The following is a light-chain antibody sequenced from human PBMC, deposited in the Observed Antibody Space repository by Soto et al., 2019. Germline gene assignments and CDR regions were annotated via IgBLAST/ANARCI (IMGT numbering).Light chain of an antibody. V-gene: IGKV4-1*01. Sequence: DIVMTQSPDSLAVSLGERATINCKSSQSVLYSSNNKNYLAWYQQKPGKPPKLLIYWASTRAYGVPDRFSGSWSGTDFTLTISSLQAEDVAVYYCQQYSSNPSTFGQGTKVEIK. J-gene: IGKJ1*01. CDR1: QSVLYSSNNKNY. CDR2: WAS. CDR3: QQYSSNPST.